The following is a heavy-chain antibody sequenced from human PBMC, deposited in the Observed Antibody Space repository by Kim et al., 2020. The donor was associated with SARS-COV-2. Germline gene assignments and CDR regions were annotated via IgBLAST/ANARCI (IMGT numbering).Heavy chain of an antibody. CDR1: GGSISSGGYY. J-gene: IGHJ4*02. Sequence: SETLSLTCTVSGGSISSGGYYWSWIRQHPGKGLEWIGYIYYSGSTYYNPSLKSRVTISVDTSKNQFSLKLSSVTAADTAVYYCARGGDGYNSELKFDYWGQGTLVTVSS. CDR3: ARGGDGYNSELKFDY. CDR2: IYYSGST. V-gene: IGHV4-31*03. D-gene: IGHD5-12*01.